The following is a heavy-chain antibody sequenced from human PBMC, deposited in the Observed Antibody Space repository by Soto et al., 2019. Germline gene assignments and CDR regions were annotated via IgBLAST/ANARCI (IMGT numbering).Heavy chain of an antibody. CDR3: TTDPGLHWDY. D-gene: IGHD4-4*01. J-gene: IGHJ4*02. CDR2: IKAKNAGGTT. V-gene: IGHV3-15*01. Sequence: EVQLVESGGGLVKSGGSLRLSCAASGFTFSNAWMSWVRQVPGKGLEWVGRIKAKNAGGTTDYAAPVKGRFTISRDDSENTLYLQRSSLKTEDTAVYYCTTDPGLHWDYWGQGTLVTVSS. CDR1: GFTFSNAW.